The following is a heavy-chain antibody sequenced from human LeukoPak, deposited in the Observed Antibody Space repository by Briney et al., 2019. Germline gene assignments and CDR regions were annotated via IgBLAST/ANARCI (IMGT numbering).Heavy chain of an antibody. V-gene: IGHV1-2*02. J-gene: IGHJ4*02. CDR3: ARRLTSGSFDY. CDR2: INPNSGGT. CDR1: GYTFTGYY. D-gene: IGHD1-26*01. Sequence: AASVTVSCKASGYTFTGYYMHWVRQAPGQGLEWMGWINPNSGGTNYAQKFQGRVTMTRDTSISTAYMELSRLRSDDTAVYYCARRLTSGSFDYWGQGALVTVSS.